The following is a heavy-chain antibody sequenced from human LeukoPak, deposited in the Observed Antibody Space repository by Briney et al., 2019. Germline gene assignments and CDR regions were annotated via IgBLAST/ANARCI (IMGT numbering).Heavy chain of an antibody. CDR1: GFTFSNYV. Sequence: GGSLRLSCAASGFTFSNYVIHWVRQAPGKGLEWVAVISYDGSNKYYADSVKGRFTISRDNSKNTLYLQMNSLRAEDTAVYYCAELGITMIGGVWGKGTTVTISS. CDR3: AELGITMIGGV. CDR2: ISYDGSNK. D-gene: IGHD3-10*02. V-gene: IGHV3-30-3*01. J-gene: IGHJ6*04.